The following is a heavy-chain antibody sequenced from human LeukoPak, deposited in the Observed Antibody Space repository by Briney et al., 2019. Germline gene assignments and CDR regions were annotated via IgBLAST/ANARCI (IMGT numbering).Heavy chain of an antibody. D-gene: IGHD2-15*01. J-gene: IGHJ3*02. CDR2: ISSSSSYT. Sequence: PGGSLRLFCAASGFTFSSYSMNWVRQAPGKGLEWVSSISSSSSYTYYADSVKGRLTISRDNAKNSLYLQMNSLRAEDTAVYYCARGDSPHPLDAFDIWGQGTMVTVSS. CDR1: GFTFSSYS. V-gene: IGHV3-21*01. CDR3: ARGDSPHPLDAFDI.